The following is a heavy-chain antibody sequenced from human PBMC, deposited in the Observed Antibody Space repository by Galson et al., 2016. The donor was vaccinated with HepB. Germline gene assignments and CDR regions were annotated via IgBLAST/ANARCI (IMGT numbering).Heavy chain of an antibody. CDR2: ISYDGSNK. V-gene: IGHV3-30*18. J-gene: IGHJ4*02. CDR1: GFTFSTYA. CDR3: AKEAAPTVKSGSDVDS. D-gene: IGHD2-21*01. Sequence: SLRLSCAASGFTFSTYAMHWVRQAPGKGLEWVAVISYDGSNKFYADSVKGRFTISRDNSKNTLYLQMNSLRDEDTAVYYCAKEAAPTVKSGSDVDSWGLGTLVTVSS.